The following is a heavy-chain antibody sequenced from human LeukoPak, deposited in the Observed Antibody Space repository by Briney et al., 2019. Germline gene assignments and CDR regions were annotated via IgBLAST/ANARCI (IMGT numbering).Heavy chain of an antibody. Sequence: ASVKVSCKTSGYAFTTYEINWVRQAAGQGLEWMGWMHPNSGSIDYAQKFQGRVTMTRDTSTNTAYMELSSLRSEDTAVYYCTRGPRNDPWGQGTLVIVSS. D-gene: IGHD1-14*01. CDR1: GYAFTTYE. J-gene: IGHJ5*02. CDR3: TRGPRNDP. CDR2: MHPNSGSI. V-gene: IGHV1-8*01.